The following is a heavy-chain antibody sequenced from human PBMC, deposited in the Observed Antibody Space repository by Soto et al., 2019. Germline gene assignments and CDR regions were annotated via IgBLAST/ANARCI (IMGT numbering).Heavy chain of an antibody. CDR2: IWYDGSNK. V-gene: IGHV3-33*01. Sequence: GGSLRLSCAASGFTFSSYGMHWVRQAPGKGLEWVAVIWYDGSNKYYADSVKGRFTISRDNSKNTLYLQMNSLRAEDTAVYYCARGIPSSNWFDPWGQGTQVTVSS. CDR1: GFTFSSYG. CDR3: ARGIPSSNWFDP. J-gene: IGHJ5*02.